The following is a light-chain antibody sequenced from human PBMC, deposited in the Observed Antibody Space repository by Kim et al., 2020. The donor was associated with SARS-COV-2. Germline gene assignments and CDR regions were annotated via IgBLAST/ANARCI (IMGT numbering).Light chain of an antibody. V-gene: IGKV3-20*01. J-gene: IGKJ2*01. CDR2: FAS. Sequence: PRQRVTHACKARHSVNIRAFASAQQNPGQAPRLLIYFASSRATGIPYRFRGSGSGTDFTLTISRLDPEDFAVYYCQQYGGSPPMYTVGQGTKLEIK. CDR1: HSVNIRA. CDR3: QQYGGSPPMYT.